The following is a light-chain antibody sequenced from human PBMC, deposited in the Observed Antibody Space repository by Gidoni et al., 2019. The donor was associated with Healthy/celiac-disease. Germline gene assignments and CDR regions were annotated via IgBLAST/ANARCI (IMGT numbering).Light chain of an antibody. V-gene: IGKV3-11*01. CDR2: DAS. CDR1: QSVISY. CDR3: QQRSNWPPEAT. J-gene: IGKJ2*01. Sequence: EIVLTQSPATLSLSPGERATLSCRASQSVISYLAWYQQKPGQAPRLLIYDASNRATGIPARFSGSGSGTDFTLTISSLEPEDFAVYYCQQRSNWPPEATFGQGTKLEIK.